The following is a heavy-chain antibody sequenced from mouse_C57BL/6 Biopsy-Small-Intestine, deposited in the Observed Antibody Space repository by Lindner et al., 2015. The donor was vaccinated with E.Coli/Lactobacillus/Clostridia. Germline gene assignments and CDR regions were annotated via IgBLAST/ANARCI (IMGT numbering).Heavy chain of an antibody. D-gene: IGHD2-3*01. CDR2: INPNYGTT. CDR1: GYLFTDFN. V-gene: IGHV1-39*01. Sequence: VQLQESGPELVKPGASVKISCKASGYLFTDFNMNWVKQSNGKSLEWIGVINPNYGTTSYNQKFKGKATLTVDQSSSTAYMQLNSLTSEDSAVFYCARNGYYGFAYWGQGTLVTVSA. J-gene: IGHJ3*01. CDR3: ARNGYYGFAY.